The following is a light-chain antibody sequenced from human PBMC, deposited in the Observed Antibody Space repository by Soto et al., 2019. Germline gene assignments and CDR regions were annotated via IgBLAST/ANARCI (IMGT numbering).Light chain of an antibody. CDR2: KDS. CDR1: ALPKQY. V-gene: IGLV3-25*03. Sequence: SYELTQPPSVSVSPGQTARITCSGDALPKQYAYWYQQKPGQAPVLVIYKDSERPSGIPERFSGSSSGTTVTLTISGVQAEDEADYYCQSADSSRTLVFGGGTKLTVL. J-gene: IGLJ2*01. CDR3: QSADSSRTLV.